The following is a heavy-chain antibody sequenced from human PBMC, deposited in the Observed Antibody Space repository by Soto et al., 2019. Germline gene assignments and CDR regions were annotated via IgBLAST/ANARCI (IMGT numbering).Heavy chain of an antibody. CDR1: GGSFSGYY. CDR2: INHSGST. CDR3: AREINCFDCRGRMVPNNWFDP. D-gene: IGHD2-15*01. V-gene: IGHV4-34*01. Sequence: SETLSLTCAVYGGSFSGYYWSWIRLPLGKGLEGIGEINHSGSTNYNPSLKSRVTISVDTSKNQFSLKLSSVTAADTAVYYCAREINCFDCRGRMVPNNWFDPWGQGTLVTVSS. J-gene: IGHJ5*02.